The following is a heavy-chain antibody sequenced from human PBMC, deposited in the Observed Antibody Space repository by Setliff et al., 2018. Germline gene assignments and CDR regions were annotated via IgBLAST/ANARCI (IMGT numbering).Heavy chain of an antibody. CDR1: GFTFSDYY. J-gene: IGHJ4*02. CDR2: ISSSGSTI. D-gene: IGHD6-19*01. V-gene: IGHV3-11*01. Sequence: GGSLRLSCAASGFTFSDYYMSWIRQAPGKGLEWVSYISSSGSTIYYADSVKGRFTISRDNAKNSLYLQMDSLRAEDTAMYHCAGDPPNSGWSFDYWGQGQWSPSPQ. CDR3: AGDPPNSGWSFDY.